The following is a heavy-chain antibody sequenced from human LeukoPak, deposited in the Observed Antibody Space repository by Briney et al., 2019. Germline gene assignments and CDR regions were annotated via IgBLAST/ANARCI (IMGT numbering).Heavy chain of an antibody. CDR3: ALSGIVGATADY. V-gene: IGHV3-23*01. Sequence: GGSLRLSCETSGFRFSSYAMSWVRQAPGKGLEWVSAISGSGGSTYYADSVKGRFTISRDNSKNTLYLQMNSLRAEDTAVYYCALSGIVGATADYWGQGTLVTVSS. J-gene: IGHJ4*02. CDR1: GFRFSSYA. CDR2: ISGSGGST. D-gene: IGHD1-26*01.